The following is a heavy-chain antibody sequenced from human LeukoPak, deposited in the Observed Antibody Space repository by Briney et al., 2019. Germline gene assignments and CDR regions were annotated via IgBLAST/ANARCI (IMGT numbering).Heavy chain of an antibody. Sequence: ASVKVSCKASGYTFTSYYMHWVRQAPGQGLEWMGIINPSGGSTSYAQKFQGRVTMTRDTSTSTAYMELRSLRSDDTAVYYCAREGATIWFGELLADYWGQGTLVTVSS. D-gene: IGHD3-10*01. CDR1: GYTFTSYY. J-gene: IGHJ4*02. V-gene: IGHV1-46*01. CDR2: INPSGGST. CDR3: AREGATIWFGELLADY.